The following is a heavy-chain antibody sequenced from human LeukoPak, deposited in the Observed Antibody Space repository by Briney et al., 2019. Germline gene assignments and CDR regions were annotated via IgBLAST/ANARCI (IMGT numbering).Heavy chain of an antibody. V-gene: IGHV3-48*03. D-gene: IGHD3-22*01. Sequence: PGGSLRLSCAASGFTFSSYEMNWVRQAPGKGLEWVSYISSSGSTIYYADSVKGRFTISRDNAKNSLYLQMNSLRAEDTAVYYCVGGDDSSGYYFGYWGQGTLVTVSS. CDR2: ISSSGSTI. CDR1: GFTFSSYE. CDR3: VGGDDSSGYYFGY. J-gene: IGHJ4*02.